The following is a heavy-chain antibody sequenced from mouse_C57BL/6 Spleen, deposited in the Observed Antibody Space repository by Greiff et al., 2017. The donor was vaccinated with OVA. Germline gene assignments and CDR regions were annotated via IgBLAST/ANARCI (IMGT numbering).Heavy chain of an antibody. D-gene: IGHD1-1*01. Sequence: QVQLQQPGTELVKPGASVKLSCKASGYTFTSYWMHWVKQRPGQGLEWIGNINPSNGGTNYNEKFKSKATLTVDKSSSTAYMQLSSLTSEDSAVYYCARYGSSYIHWYFDVWGTGTTVTVSS. CDR2: INPSNGGT. V-gene: IGHV1-53*01. CDR3: ARYGSSYIHWYFDV. CDR1: GYTFTSYW. J-gene: IGHJ1*03.